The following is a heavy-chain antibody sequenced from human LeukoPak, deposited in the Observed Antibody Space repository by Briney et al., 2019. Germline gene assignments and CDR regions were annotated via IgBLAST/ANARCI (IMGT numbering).Heavy chain of an antibody. CDR3: AREGTVGASPFDF. CDR1: GDSVPSKSAA. CDR2: TYYRSKWYN. J-gene: IGHJ4*02. D-gene: IGHD1-26*01. V-gene: IGHV6-1*01. Sequence: LQTLSLTCAISGDSVPSKSAAWNWIRQSPSRGLEWLGRTYYRSKWYNDYAVFVKSRITINPDTSKNRFSLQLNSVTPEDTAVYYCAREGTVGASPFDFWGQGTLVTVSS.